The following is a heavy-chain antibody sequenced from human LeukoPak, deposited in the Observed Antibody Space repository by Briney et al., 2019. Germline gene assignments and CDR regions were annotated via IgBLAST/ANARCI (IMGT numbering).Heavy chain of an antibody. Sequence: GGSLRLSCAASGFTVSSNYMSWVRQAPGKGLEWVSVIYSGGSTYYADSVKGRFTISRDNSKNTLYLQMNSLRAEDTAVYYCASYHCSGGSCYSEDYYDSSGYSFWGQGTLVTVSS. CDR1: GFTVSSNY. D-gene: IGHD2-15*01. V-gene: IGHV3-53*01. J-gene: IGHJ4*02. CDR2: IYSGGST. CDR3: ASYHCSGGSCYSEDYYDSSGYSF.